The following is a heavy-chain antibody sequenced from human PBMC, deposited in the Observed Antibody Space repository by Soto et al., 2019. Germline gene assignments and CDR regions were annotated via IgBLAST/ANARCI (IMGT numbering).Heavy chain of an antibody. Sequence: QLQLQESGSGLVKPSQTLSLTCAVSGGSIRSGGYTWSWIRQPPGKGLEWIGYIYHSGSTYYNPSLNSRVTISVDRSKNQFSLKLSSVTAADTAVYYSARLEIGNYWYFDLWGRGTLVTVSS. J-gene: IGHJ2*01. V-gene: IGHV4-30-2*01. D-gene: IGHD3-22*01. CDR2: IYHSGST. CDR3: ARLEIGNYWYFDL. CDR1: GGSIRSGGYT.